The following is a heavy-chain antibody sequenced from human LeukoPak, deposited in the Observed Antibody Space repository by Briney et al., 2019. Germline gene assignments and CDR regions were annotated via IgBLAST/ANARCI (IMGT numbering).Heavy chain of an antibody. V-gene: IGHV4-61*02. Sequence: SETLSLTCTVSGGSISSGTYYWSWIRQPAGKGLEWIGRMYTSGSTNYNPSLKSRVTILVDTSKNQFSLKLRSVTAADTAVYYCARANYIAVAGYFGYWGQGTLVTVSS. CDR1: GGSISSGTYY. J-gene: IGHJ4*02. CDR3: ARANYIAVAGYFGY. D-gene: IGHD6-19*01. CDR2: MYTSGST.